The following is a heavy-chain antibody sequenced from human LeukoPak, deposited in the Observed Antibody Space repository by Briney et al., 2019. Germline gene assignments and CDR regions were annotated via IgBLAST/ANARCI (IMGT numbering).Heavy chain of an antibody. CDR2: IYYSGST. J-gene: IGHJ3*02. CDR1: GGSISSGGYY. D-gene: IGHD3-22*01. CDR3: ARHPRGYYDSSGDAFDI. Sequence: SQTLSLTCTVSGGSISSGGYYWSWIRQHPGKGLEWIGYIYYSGSTYYNPSLKSRVTISVDTSKNQFSLKLSSVTAADTAVYYCARHPRGYYDSSGDAFDIWGQGTMVTVSS. V-gene: IGHV4-31*03.